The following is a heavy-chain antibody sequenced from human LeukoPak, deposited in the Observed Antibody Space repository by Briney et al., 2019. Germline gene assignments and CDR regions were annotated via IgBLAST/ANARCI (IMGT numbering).Heavy chain of an antibody. D-gene: IGHD3-10*01. Sequence: SETLSLTCTVSGGSISSYYWSWIRQPPGKGLEWIGYTYYSGSTNYNPSLKSRVTISVDTSKNQFSLKLSSVTAADTAVYYCARGYYGSGSYSQYWGQGALVTVSS. V-gene: IGHV4-59*01. CDR1: GGSISSYY. CDR3: ARGYYGSGSYSQY. J-gene: IGHJ4*02. CDR2: TYYSGST.